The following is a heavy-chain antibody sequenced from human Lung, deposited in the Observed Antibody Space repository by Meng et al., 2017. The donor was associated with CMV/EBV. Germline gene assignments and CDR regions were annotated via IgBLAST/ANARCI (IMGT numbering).Heavy chain of an antibody. V-gene: IGHV6-1*01. Sequence: QTLSLTCAISGDNVSSNSAAWNWIRQSPSRGLEWLGRTYYRSKWYNDFAPSVKSRITFNPDTSKNQLSLHLTSVTPEDTAVYYCARDLNYYDSSGNYYVGWLDPWGQGTXVTVSS. D-gene: IGHD3-22*01. CDR2: TYYRSKWYN. CDR3: ARDLNYYDSSGNYYVGWLDP. CDR1: GDNVSSNSAA. J-gene: IGHJ5*02.